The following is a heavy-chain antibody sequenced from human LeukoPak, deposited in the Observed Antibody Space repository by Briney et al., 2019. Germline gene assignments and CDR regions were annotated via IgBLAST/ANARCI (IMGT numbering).Heavy chain of an antibody. Sequence: GGSLGLSCAASGFRFTDYTMNWVRQAPGKGLEWVSSVSFSSTYIYYADSVKGRFTVSRDNAKNSLYLQMNSLGDGDTAVYYCARQRLGYYLDSWGQGTLVTVSS. J-gene: IGHJ4*02. CDR2: VSFSSTYI. CDR1: GFRFTDYT. V-gene: IGHV3-21*01. D-gene: IGHD5-24*01. CDR3: ARQRLGYYLDS.